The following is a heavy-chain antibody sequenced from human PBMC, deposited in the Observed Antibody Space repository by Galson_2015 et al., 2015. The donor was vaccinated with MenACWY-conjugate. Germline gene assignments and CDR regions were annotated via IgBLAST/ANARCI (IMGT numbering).Heavy chain of an antibody. CDR2: ISSSSSYI. CDR1: GFTFSSYG. D-gene: IGHD3-22*01. J-gene: IGHJ4*02. CDR3: ARPDYYDSSGPTTQIDY. V-gene: IGHV3-21*01. Sequence: SLRLSCAASGFTFSSYGMHWVRQAPGKGLEWVSSISSSSSYIYYADSVKGRFTISRDNAKNSLYLRMNSLRAEDTAVYYCARPDYYDSSGPTTQIDYWGQGTLVTVSS.